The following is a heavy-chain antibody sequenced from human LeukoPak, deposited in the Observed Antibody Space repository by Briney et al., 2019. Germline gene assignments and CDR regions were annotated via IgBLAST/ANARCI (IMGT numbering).Heavy chain of an antibody. J-gene: IGHJ4*02. Sequence: PSQTLSLTCTVSGGSISSGGYYWSWIRQHPGKGLEWIGYTYYNGSTYYNPSFKSRVTISADTSKNQFSLKLTSVTAADTAVYYCARVVRSNYYDSPWFFDYRGQGTLVTVSS. CDR1: GGSISSGGYY. V-gene: IGHV4-31*03. CDR3: ARVVRSNYYDSPWFFDY. CDR2: TYYNGST. D-gene: IGHD3-22*01.